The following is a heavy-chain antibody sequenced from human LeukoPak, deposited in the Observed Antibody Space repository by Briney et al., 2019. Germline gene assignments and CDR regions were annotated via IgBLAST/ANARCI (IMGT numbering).Heavy chain of an antibody. CDR1: GYTFIHYS. Sequence: ASVKVSCKASGYTFIHYSMHWVRQAPGQGLEWMGIIDPSGSGTTYAQKFQGKVTMTRDMSPSTVYMELSSLRSDDTAVYYCARVGSSCSGGSCYSPLDYWGQGTLVTVSS. CDR3: ARVGSSCSGGSCYSPLDY. V-gene: IGHV1-46*01. CDR2: IDPSGSGT. J-gene: IGHJ4*02. D-gene: IGHD2-15*01.